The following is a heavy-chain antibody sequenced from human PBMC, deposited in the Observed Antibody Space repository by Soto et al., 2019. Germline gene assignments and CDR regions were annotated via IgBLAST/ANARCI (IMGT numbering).Heavy chain of an antibody. V-gene: IGHV4-31*03. Sequence: QVQLQESGPGLVKPSQTLSLTCSVSGGSISGGGYYWSWIRQHPGKGLELIGYIYYSGSTYYNPSLKMRVTISVDTSKNQYTLKLSSVTAAATAVYYCARGSSCYSSRCLHDWGQGTTVTVSS. CDR3: ARGSSCYSSRCLHD. CDR2: IYYSGST. J-gene: IGHJ6*02. CDR1: GGSISGGGYY. D-gene: IGHD3-22*01.